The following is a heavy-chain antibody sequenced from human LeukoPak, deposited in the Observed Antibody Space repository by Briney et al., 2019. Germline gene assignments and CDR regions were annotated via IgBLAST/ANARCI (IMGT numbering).Heavy chain of an antibody. Sequence: PSETLSLTCTVSGGSISSSSYFWGWIRQPPEKGLEWIGNIYYSGSTYYNPSLKGRVTISVDTSKNQFSLKLSSVTAADTAVYYCARVDVSIFGVVKYYYYMDVWGIGTTVTVSS. V-gene: IGHV4-39*01. CDR3: ARVDVSIFGVVKYYYYMDV. J-gene: IGHJ6*03. CDR2: IYYSGST. CDR1: GGSISSSSYF. D-gene: IGHD3-3*01.